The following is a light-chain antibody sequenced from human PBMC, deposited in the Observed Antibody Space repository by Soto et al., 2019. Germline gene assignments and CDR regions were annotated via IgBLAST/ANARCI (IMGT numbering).Light chain of an antibody. CDR1: QNINNN. V-gene: IGKV3-15*01. J-gene: IGKJ4*01. Sequence: EIVMTQSPATLFVSPGERATLSCRASQNINNNLAWYQQKPGKVPRLLIYHASTGATGIPARFIGSGSGAALTLTISSVQSEDFAVYYCQQYNDWPLTFGGGTKVEIK. CDR2: HAS. CDR3: QQYNDWPLT.